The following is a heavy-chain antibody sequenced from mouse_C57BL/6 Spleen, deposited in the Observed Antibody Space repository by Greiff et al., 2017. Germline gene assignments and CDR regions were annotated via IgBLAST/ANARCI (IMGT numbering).Heavy chain of an antibody. D-gene: IGHD1-1*01. CDR2: LSDGGSYT. J-gene: IGHJ1*03. Sequence: EVHLVESGGGLVKPGGSLKLSCAASGFTFSSYAMSWVRQTPEKRLAWVATLSDGGSYTYYPDNVQGRFTISRDNAKNNLYLQMRHLKSEDTAMYYCARDNYYGSSYDPAFDVWGTGTTVTVSS. CDR1: GFTFSSYA. CDR3: ARDNYYGSSYDPAFDV. V-gene: IGHV5-4*01.